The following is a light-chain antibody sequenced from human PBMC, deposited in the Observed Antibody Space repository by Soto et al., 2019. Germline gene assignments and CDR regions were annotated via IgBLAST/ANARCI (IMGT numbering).Light chain of an antibody. Sequence: DIQLTQSPSFLSASVGGGVTITCRASQGISNYLAWYQQKPRKAPEVLIFGASTLQSGVPSRFSGSGSGTEFTLTISSLQPEDFATYYCQKLMSYPINCGQGTRREIK. CDR3: QKLMSYPIN. CDR2: GAS. CDR1: QGISNY. J-gene: IGKJ5*01. V-gene: IGKV1-9*01.